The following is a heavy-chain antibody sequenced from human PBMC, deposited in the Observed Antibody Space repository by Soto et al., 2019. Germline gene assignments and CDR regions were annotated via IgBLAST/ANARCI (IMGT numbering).Heavy chain of an antibody. CDR2: IIPIFGTA. V-gene: IGHV1-69*06. Sequence: GASVKVSCKASGGTFSSYAISWVRQAPGQGLEWMGGIIPIFGTANYAQKFQGRVTITADKSTSTAYMELSSLRSEDTAVHYCASMGATNYFDYWGQGTLVTVSS. CDR3: ASMGATNYFDY. D-gene: IGHD1-26*01. J-gene: IGHJ4*02. CDR1: GGTFSSYA.